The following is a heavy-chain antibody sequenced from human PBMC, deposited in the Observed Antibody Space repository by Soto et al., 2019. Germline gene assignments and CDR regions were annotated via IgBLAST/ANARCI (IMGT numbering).Heavy chain of an antibody. V-gene: IGHV3-23*01. J-gene: IGHJ1*01. D-gene: IGHD6-6*01. CDR1: GFTFSSYA. CDR2: ISGSGGST. Sequence: GGSLRLSCAASGFTFSSYAMSWVRQAPGKGLEWVSAISGSGGSTYYADSVKGRFTISRDNSKNTLYLQMNSLRAEDTAVYYCAKDFQMRAARLWSEYFQHWGQGTLVTVSS. CDR3: AKDFQMRAARLWSEYFQH.